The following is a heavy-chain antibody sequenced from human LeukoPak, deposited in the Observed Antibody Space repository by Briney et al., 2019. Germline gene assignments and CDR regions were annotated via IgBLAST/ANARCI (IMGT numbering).Heavy chain of an antibody. CDR2: IYTSGST. J-gene: IGHJ2*01. Sequence: PSETLSLTCTVSGGSISSYYWSWIRQPAGKGLEWIGRIYTSGSTNYNPSLKSRVTMSVDTSKNQFSLKLSSVTAEDTAVYYCASLTSRGDHWYFDLWGRGTLVTDSS. CDR1: GGSISSYY. V-gene: IGHV4-4*07. D-gene: IGHD3-10*01. CDR3: ASLTSRGDHWYFDL.